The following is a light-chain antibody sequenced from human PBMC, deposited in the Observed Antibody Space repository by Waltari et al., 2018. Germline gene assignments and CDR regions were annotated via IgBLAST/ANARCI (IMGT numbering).Light chain of an antibody. V-gene: IGKV3-20*01. J-gene: IGKJ2*01. CDR3: QQYGGSPYT. CDR1: QSISSGY. CDR2: GAS. Sequence: EFVLTQSPGTLSLSPGERATLSCRASQSISSGYLAWYQQKPGQTPRLLIYGASIRAIGIPDRFSGSWSGTGFTLTISRLEPEDFAVYYCQQYGGSPYTFGQGTKLEIK.